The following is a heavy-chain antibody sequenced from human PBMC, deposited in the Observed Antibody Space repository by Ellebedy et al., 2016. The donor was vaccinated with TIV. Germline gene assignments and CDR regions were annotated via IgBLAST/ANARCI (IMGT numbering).Heavy chain of an antibody. CDR2: ISYTGDTI. V-gene: IGHV3-48*03. CDR1: GFTFSIYA. CDR3: AKSFGTD. D-gene: IGHD3-16*01. J-gene: IGHJ4*02. Sequence: GESLKISCAASGFTFSIYAMTWVRQAPGKGLEWVSYISYTGDTIYFADSVKGRFTISRDNANNSLYLQMNSLRAADTAVYYCAKSFGTDWGQGTLVTVSS.